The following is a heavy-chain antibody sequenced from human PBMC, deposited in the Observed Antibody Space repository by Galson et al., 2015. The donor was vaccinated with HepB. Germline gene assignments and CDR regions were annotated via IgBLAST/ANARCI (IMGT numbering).Heavy chain of an antibody. CDR2: INPSGGST. CDR3: AREGGYSYGYGY. J-gene: IGHJ4*02. Sequence: SVKVSCKASGYTFTSYGISWVRQAPGQGLEWMGIINPSGGSTSYAQKFQGRVTMTRDTSTSTVYMELSSLRSEDTAVYYCAREGGYSYGYGYWGQGTLVTVSS. V-gene: IGHV1-46*03. CDR1: GYTFTSYG. D-gene: IGHD5-18*01.